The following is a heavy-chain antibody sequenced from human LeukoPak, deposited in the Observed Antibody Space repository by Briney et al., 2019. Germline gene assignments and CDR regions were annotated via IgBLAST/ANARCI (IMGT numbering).Heavy chain of an antibody. D-gene: IGHD6-19*01. Sequence: VASVKVSCKASGYTFTSYGISWVRQAPGQGLEWMGWISAYNGNTNYAQKLHGRVTMTTDTSASTAYMELRSLRSADAAVYYCARDRDPYSSGWLFDLWGRGTLVTVSS. CDR3: ARDRDPYSSGWLFDL. V-gene: IGHV1-18*01. CDR2: ISAYNGNT. J-gene: IGHJ2*01. CDR1: GYTFTSYG.